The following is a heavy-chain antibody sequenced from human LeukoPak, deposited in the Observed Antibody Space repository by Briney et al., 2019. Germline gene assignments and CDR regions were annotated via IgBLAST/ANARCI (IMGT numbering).Heavy chain of an antibody. CDR1: GGSINSSYYY. CDR2: MYHSGSI. CDR3: ARDLGTAGRPNDY. D-gene: IGHD2-21*02. Sequence: PSETLSLTCTVSGGSINSSYYYWGWIRQPPGKGLEWIGEMYHSGSINYNPSLKSRVTISVDKSKNQFSLKMTSVTAADTAVYFCARDLGTAGRPNDYWGQGILVTVSS. J-gene: IGHJ4*02. V-gene: IGHV4-39*07.